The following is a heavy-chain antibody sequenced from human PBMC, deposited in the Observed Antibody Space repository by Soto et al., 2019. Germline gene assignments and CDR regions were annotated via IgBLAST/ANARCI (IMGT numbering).Heavy chain of an antibody. Sequence: GGSLRLSCAASGFTFSSYGMHWVRQAPGKGLEWVAVISYDGSNKYYADSVKGRFTISRDNSKNTLYLQMNSLRAEDTAVYYCAKDDYDFWSGSNYYYYYMDVWGKGTTVTVSS. J-gene: IGHJ6*03. V-gene: IGHV3-30*18. CDR2: ISYDGSNK. CDR1: GFTFSSYG. D-gene: IGHD3-3*01. CDR3: AKDDYDFWSGSNYYYYYMDV.